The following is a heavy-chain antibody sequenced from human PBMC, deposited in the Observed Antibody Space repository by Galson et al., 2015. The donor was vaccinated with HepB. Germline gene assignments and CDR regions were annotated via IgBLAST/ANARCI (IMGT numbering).Heavy chain of an antibody. CDR3: AREVTDDYGDLLFDY. CDR1: GYTFTSYA. V-gene: IGHV1-3*01. CDR2: INAGNGNT. Sequence: SVKVSCKASGYTFTSYAMHWVRQAPGQRLEWMGWINAGNGNTKYSQKFQGRVTITRDTSASTAYMELSSLRSEDTAVYYCAREVTDDYGDLLFDYWGQGTLVTVSS. J-gene: IGHJ4*02. D-gene: IGHD4-17*01.